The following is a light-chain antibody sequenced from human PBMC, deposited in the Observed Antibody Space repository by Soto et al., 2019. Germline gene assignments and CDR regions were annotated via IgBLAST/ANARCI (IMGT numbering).Light chain of an antibody. J-gene: IGKJ2*01. V-gene: IGKV3-15*01. CDR2: AAS. CDR1: ESVGSN. CDR3: QQYNNWPGT. Sequence: EMVMTQSPATLSVSPGERATLSCRASESVGSNLVWYQQKPGQAPRLLIYAASTRATGIPARFSGSGSGTEFTLTISSLQSEDVAVYYCQQYNNWPGTFGQGTKLEIE.